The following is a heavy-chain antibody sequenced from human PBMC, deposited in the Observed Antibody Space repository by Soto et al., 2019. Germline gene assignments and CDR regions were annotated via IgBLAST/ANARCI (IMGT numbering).Heavy chain of an antibody. CDR3: ARHGYSYGGGYFDY. CDR1: GFTVSSNY. CDR2: IYSGGSA. D-gene: IGHD5-18*01. V-gene: IGHV3-66*04. Sequence: EVQLVESGGDLVQPGGSLRLSCAASGFTVSSNYMSWVRQAPGKGLEWVSVIYSGGSAYYADSVKGRFTISRDNSKNTLYLPMNSLRAEDTAVYYCARHGYSYGGGYFDYWGQGTLVTVSS. J-gene: IGHJ4*02.